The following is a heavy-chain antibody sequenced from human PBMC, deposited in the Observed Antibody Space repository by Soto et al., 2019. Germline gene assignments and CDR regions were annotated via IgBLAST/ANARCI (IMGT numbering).Heavy chain of an antibody. CDR1: GGSISSGGYY. J-gene: IGHJ4*02. D-gene: IGHD3-22*01. CDR3: ALRSMAVVPEY. CDR2: MYYSGSA. V-gene: IGHV4-61*08. Sequence: SETLSLTCAVSGGSISSGGYYWSWIRQHPGKGLEWIGYMYYSGSANYNPSLKSRVTISVDTSNSQCSLTLSSMTAADTAVYYCALRSMAVVPEYWGQGTLVTVSS.